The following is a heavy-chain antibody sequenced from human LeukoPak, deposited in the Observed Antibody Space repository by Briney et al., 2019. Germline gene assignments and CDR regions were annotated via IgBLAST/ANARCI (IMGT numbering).Heavy chain of an antibody. D-gene: IGHD6-19*01. J-gene: IGHJ3*02. CDR2: IYYSGST. CDR3: ARAYSSGWYVDAFDI. CDR1: GGSISSYY. Sequence: SETLSLTCTVSGGSISSYYWSWIRQPPGKGLEWIGYIYYSGSTNYNPSLKSRVTISVDTSKNQFSLKLSSVTAADTAVYYCARAYSSGWYVDAFDIWGQGTMVTVSS. V-gene: IGHV4-59*01.